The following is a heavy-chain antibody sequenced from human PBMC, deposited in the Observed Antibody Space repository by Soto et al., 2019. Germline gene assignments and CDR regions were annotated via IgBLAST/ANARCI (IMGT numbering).Heavy chain of an antibody. CDR2: INAGNGNT. V-gene: IGHV1-3*05. CDR1: GYTFTRYA. Sequence: QVQLVQSGAEEKKPGASVKVSCKASGYTFTRYAMHWLRQAPGQRLEWMGWINAGNGNTKYSQKFQGRVTITRDTSASTAYMELSSLRSEDTAVYYCARGTVVTHFDYWGQGTLVTVSS. CDR3: ARGTVVTHFDY. D-gene: IGHD2-15*01. J-gene: IGHJ4*02.